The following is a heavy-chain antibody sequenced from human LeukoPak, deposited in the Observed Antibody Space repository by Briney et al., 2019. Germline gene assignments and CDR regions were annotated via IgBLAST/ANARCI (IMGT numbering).Heavy chain of an antibody. Sequence: ASVKVSCKASGYTFTGYYMHWVRQAPGQGLEWMGRINPNSGGTNYAQKFQGRVTMTRDTSISTAYMELSRLRSDDTAVYYCARERIAAAGTFDPWCQGTLVTVSS. CDR2: INPNSGGT. CDR3: ARERIAAAGTFDP. CDR1: GYTFTGYY. D-gene: IGHD6-13*01. J-gene: IGHJ5*02. V-gene: IGHV1-2*06.